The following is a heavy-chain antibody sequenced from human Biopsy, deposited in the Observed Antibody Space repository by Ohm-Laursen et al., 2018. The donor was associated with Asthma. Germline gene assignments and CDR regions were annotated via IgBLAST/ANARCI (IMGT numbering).Heavy chain of an antibody. CDR3: VSPPGY. CDR2: IYYSGST. CDR1: GGSINIGDYY. Sequence: TLSLTCSVSGGSINIGDYYWSWIRQHSVKGLEWIGYIYYSGSTYYNPSLKSRVTLSVDASKNQFSLKLTSVTAADTAVYYCVSPPGYWGQGTRVTVSS. J-gene: IGHJ4*02. V-gene: IGHV4-30-4*08.